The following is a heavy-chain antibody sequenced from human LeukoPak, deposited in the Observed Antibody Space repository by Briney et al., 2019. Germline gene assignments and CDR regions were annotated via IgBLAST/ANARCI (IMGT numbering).Heavy chain of an antibody. CDR3: ARAPLGYCSGGSCYPPRQGIDI. CDR2: ISAYNGNT. Sequence: ASVKVSCKASGYTFTSYGISWVRQAPGQGLEWMGWISAYNGNTNYAQKLQGRVTMTTDTSTSTAYMELRSLRSDDTTVYYCARAPLGYCSGGSCYPPRQGIDIWGQGTMVTVSS. D-gene: IGHD2-15*01. V-gene: IGHV1-18*01. CDR1: GYTFTSYG. J-gene: IGHJ3*02.